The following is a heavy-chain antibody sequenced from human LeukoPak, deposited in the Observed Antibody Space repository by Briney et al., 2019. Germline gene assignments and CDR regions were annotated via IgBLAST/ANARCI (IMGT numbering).Heavy chain of an antibody. D-gene: IGHD4-17*01. V-gene: IGHV4-38-2*01. CDR3: ARNATGTTRSEAFDI. CDR2: IYHSGST. J-gene: IGHJ3*02. CDR1: DFSISTGYY. Sequence: PSETLSLTCAVSDFSISTGYYWGWIRHPPGKGLEWIGSIYHSGSTHYNPSLKSRITISVDTSKRQFSLELRSVTAADTAVYYCARNATGTTRSEAFDIWGQGTMLTVSS.